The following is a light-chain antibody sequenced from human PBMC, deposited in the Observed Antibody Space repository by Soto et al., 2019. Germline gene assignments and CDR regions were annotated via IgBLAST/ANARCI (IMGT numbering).Light chain of an antibody. CDR1: QSVSSK. Sequence: DIVLTQSPGTLSVSPGERATLSCRASQSVSSKLAWYQQKPGQAPRLLFYGASTVATGIPARFSGSGSETEFTLTISSLQSEDFAVYYCQQYNNWPGTFGQGTKVEIK. CDR3: QQYNNWPGT. V-gene: IGKV3-15*01. J-gene: IGKJ1*01. CDR2: GAS.